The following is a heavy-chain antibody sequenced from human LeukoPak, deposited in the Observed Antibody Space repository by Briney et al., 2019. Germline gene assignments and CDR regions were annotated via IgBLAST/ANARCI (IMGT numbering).Heavy chain of an antibody. D-gene: IGHD3-22*01. CDR2: IKGDGSET. V-gene: IGHV3-74*01. J-gene: IGHJ5*02. Sequence: PGGSLRLSCAASGFTFSDYWMHWVRPVPGKGLVWVSRIKGDGSETTISRDNAKNTLFLQMNSLRVEDTAVYYCVRGQIGVSVIVHWGQGTLVTVSS. CDR3: VRGQIGVSVIVH. CDR1: GFTFSDYW.